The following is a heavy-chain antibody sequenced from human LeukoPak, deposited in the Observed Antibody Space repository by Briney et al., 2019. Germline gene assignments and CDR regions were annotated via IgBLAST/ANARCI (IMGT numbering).Heavy chain of an antibody. V-gene: IGHV5-51*01. D-gene: IGHD4-11*01. Sequence: GESLKISCTASGYSSTSYRICWVRQMPGKGLEWMGIIYPGDSDTRYTPSFQGPVTISADKSISTAYLQWSSLKASETAMYYCARYTPHHSIAFDIWGQGTMVTVSS. CDR3: ARYTPHHSIAFDI. J-gene: IGHJ3*02. CDR1: GYSSTSYR. CDR2: IYPGDSDT.